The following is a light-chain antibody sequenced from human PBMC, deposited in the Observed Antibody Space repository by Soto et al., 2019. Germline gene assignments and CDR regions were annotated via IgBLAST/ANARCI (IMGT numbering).Light chain of an antibody. CDR2: GAS. J-gene: IGKJ1*01. Sequence: EIVLTQSPGTLSLSPGERATLSCRASQSVNSNYLAWYQRKPGQAPRLLIYGASNRATDIPYRFSASGSGTDFTLTITILEPEDVAVYYCQQYDSSPPTFGQGTKVEIK. CDR1: QSVNSNY. V-gene: IGKV3-20*01. CDR3: QQYDSSPPT.